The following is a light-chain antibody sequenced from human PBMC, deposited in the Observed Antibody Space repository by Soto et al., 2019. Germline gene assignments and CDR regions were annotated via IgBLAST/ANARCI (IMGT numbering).Light chain of an antibody. CDR1: QSVSRN. CDR2: GAS. V-gene: IGKV3-15*01. Sequence: EIVMTQSPATLSVSPGERATLFCRASQSVSRNLAWYQKKPGQAPRLLIYGASTRATGIPARFSGRGSGIEFTLTISSLQSEDFAIYYCQQYTNWLTFGGGTKVEIK. CDR3: QQYTNWLT. J-gene: IGKJ4*01.